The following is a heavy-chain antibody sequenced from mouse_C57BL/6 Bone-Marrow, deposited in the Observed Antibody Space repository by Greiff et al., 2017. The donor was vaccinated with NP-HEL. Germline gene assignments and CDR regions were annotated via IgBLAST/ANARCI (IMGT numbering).Heavy chain of an antibody. CDR2: IYPGSGST. J-gene: IGHJ3*01. CDR1: GYTFTSYW. CDR3: ARSYYSNYVCAY. Sequence: VQLQQPGAELVKPGASVKMSCKASGYTFTSYWITWVKQRPGQGLEWIGDIYPGSGSTNYNEKFKSKATLTVDTSSSTAYMQLSSLTSEDSAVYYCARSYYSNYVCAYWGQGTLVTVSA. V-gene: IGHV1-55*01. D-gene: IGHD2-5*01.